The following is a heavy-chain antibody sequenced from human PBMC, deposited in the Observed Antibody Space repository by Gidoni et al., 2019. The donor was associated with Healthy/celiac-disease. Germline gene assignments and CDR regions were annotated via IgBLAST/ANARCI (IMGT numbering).Heavy chain of an antibody. D-gene: IGHD3-10*01. Sequence: QLQLQESGPGLVKPSETLSLTCTVAGGSISSSSYYWGWIRQPPGKWLEWIGSIYYSGSTYYNPSLKSRVTISVDTSKNQFSLKLSSVTAADTVVYYCARGDYYGSGSYSYFDYWGQGTLVTVSS. CDR2: IYYSGST. V-gene: IGHV4-39*01. J-gene: IGHJ4*02. CDR3: ARGDYYGSGSYSYFDY. CDR1: GGSISSSSYY.